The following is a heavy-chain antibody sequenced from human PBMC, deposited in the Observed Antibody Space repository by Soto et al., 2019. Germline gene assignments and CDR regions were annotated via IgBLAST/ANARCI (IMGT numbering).Heavy chain of an antibody. V-gene: IGHV3-30*18. D-gene: IGHD3-10*01. Sequence: GGSLRLSCAASGFTFSSYGMHWVRQAPGKGLEWVAVISYDGSNKYYADSVKGRFTISRDNSKNTLYLQMNSLRAEDTAVYYCAKDRLNNYYGSGAPIDYWGQGTLVTVSS. CDR2: ISYDGSNK. CDR3: AKDRLNNYYGSGAPIDY. J-gene: IGHJ4*02. CDR1: GFTFSSYG.